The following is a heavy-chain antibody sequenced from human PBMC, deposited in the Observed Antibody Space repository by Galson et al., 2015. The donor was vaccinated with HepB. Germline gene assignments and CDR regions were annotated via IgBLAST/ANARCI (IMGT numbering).Heavy chain of an antibody. CDR2: IYWDDDK. V-gene: IGHV2-5*02. D-gene: IGHD2-15*01. J-gene: IGHJ4*02. Sequence: PALVKPTQTLTLTCTFFGFSLTSSGVGVGWIRQAPGKALEWLAVIYWDDDKRYSPSLKSRLTITKGTSENQVVLTMTNMDPVDTATYYCAHRLALSWWERTGQVYFDYWGQGILVTVSS. CDR3: AHRLALSWWERTGQVYFDY. CDR1: GFSLTSSGVG.